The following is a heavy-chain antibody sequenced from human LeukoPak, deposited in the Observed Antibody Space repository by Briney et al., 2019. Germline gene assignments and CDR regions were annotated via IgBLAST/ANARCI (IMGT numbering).Heavy chain of an antibody. J-gene: IGHJ6*02. D-gene: IGHD1-26*01. Sequence: ASVKVSCKASGYTFSGSFIHWVRQAPGQGLEWMGWINPNSGGTNYAQKFQGRVTMTRDTSISTAYMELSRLRSDDTAVYYCARDGSGGSYYYYGMDVWGQGATVTVSS. CDR1: GYTFSGSF. V-gene: IGHV1-2*02. CDR3: ARDGSGGSYYYYGMDV. CDR2: INPNSGGT.